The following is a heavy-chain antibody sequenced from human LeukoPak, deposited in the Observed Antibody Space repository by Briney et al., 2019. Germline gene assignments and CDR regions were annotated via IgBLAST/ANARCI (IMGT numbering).Heavy chain of an antibody. CDR1: GGSFSGYY. CDR3: ASQSGAAASSDY. Sequence: SETLSLTCAVYGGSFSGYYWSWIRQPPGKGLEWIGEINHSGSTNYNPSLKSRVTISVDTSKNQFSLKLSSVTAADMAVYYCASQSGAAASSDYWGQGTLVTVSS. V-gene: IGHV4-34*01. D-gene: IGHD6-13*01. J-gene: IGHJ4*02. CDR2: INHSGST.